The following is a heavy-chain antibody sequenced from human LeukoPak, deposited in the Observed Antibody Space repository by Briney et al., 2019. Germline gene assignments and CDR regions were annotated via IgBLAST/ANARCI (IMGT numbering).Heavy chain of an antibody. J-gene: IGHJ4*02. D-gene: IGHD6-19*01. CDR2: INHSGST. Sequence: PSETLSLTCAVYGGSFSGYYWSWIRQPPGKGLEWIGEINHSGSTNYNPSLKSRVTISVDTSKNQFSLRLRSVTAADTAVYSCAGLYRLRSGWFHRYFDDWGQGTLFTVSS. V-gene: IGHV4-34*01. CDR1: GGSFSGYY. CDR3: AGLYRLRSGWFHRYFDD.